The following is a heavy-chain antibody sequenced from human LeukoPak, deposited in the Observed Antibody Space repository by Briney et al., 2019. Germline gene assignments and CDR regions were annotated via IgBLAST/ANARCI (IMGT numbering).Heavy chain of an antibody. CDR3: ARRGAVAGTFDY. CDR2: ISSSGSTI. Sequence: PGGSLRLSCAASGFTFSSYEMNWVRQAPGKGLEWVSYISSSGSTIYYADSVKGRFTISRDNAKNTVYLQMNSLRAEDTAVYYCARRGAVAGTFDYWGQGTLVTVSS. CDR1: GFTFSSYE. D-gene: IGHD6-19*01. V-gene: IGHV3-48*03. J-gene: IGHJ4*02.